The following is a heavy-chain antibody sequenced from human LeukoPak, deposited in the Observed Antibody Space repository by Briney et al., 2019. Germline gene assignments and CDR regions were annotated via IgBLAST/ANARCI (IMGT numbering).Heavy chain of an antibody. CDR1: GFTFSSYA. Sequence: PGGSLRLSCAASGFTFSSYAMSWVRQAPGKGLEWVSAISGSGGSTYYADSVKGRFTISRDNSKNTLYLQMNSLRAEDTAVYYCARDYCSSTSCYSGAFDYWGQGTLVTVSS. D-gene: IGHD2-2*02. J-gene: IGHJ4*02. CDR2: ISGSGGST. V-gene: IGHV3-23*01. CDR3: ARDYCSSTSCYSGAFDY.